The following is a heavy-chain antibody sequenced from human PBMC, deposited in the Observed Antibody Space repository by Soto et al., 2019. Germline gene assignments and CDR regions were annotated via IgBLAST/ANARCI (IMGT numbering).Heavy chain of an antibody. Sequence: ASVKVSCKASGGTFSSYAISWVGQAAGQGREWMGGIMPFFGTANYAQKFHGRVTITADESTSTAYMELSSLRSEDTAVYYCVRDLNPATYYDFWSGYYNNYYYGMDVWGQGTTVTVSS. V-gene: IGHV1-69*13. D-gene: IGHD3-3*01. CDR3: VRDLNPATYYDFWSGYYNNYYYGMDV. CDR2: IMPFFGTA. CDR1: GGTFSSYA. J-gene: IGHJ6*02.